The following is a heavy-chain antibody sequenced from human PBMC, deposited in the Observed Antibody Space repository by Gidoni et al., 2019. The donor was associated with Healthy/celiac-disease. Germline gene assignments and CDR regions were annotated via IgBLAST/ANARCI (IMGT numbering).Heavy chain of an antibody. D-gene: IGHD4-17*01. CDR3: ARGDGYGDYDSAAFDI. Sequence: QVQLVESGGGVVQPGRSLRLSCAASGFTFSRYGMHWVRQAPGKGLEWVAVIWYDGSNKYYADSVKGRFTISRDNSKNTLYLQMNSLRAEDTAVYYCARGDGYGDYDSAAFDIWGQGTMVTVSS. CDR1: GFTFSRYG. V-gene: IGHV3-33*01. J-gene: IGHJ3*02. CDR2: IWYDGSNK.